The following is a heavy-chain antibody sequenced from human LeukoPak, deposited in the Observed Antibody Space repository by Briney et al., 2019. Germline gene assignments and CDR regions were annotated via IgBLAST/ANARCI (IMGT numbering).Heavy chain of an antibody. J-gene: IGHJ3*02. CDR1: GFTCSTYV. V-gene: IGHV3-23*01. CDR2: ILHNGDST. CDR3: ARLSSFAFDI. D-gene: IGHD3-16*02. Sequence: GGSLRLSCAASGFTCSTYVMSWVRQAPGKGLECLSLILHNGDSTYYADSVKGRFTISRDNSKNTLYLQMNSLRAEDTAVYYCARLSSFAFDIWGQGTMVTVSS.